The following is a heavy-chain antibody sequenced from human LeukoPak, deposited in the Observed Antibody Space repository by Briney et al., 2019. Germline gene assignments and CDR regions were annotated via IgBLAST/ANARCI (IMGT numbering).Heavy chain of an antibody. Sequence: GGSLRLSCVASGFIFSYYDMDWVRQAPGKGLEWISYISSSRSIKYFQDSVLGRFPVSRDNAENTLYLQMNSLRGDDTAVYYCARHNQGSPDYWGQGTLVTVSS. CDR1: GFIFSYYD. CDR2: ISSSRSIK. CDR3: ARHNQGSPDY. V-gene: IGHV3-48*01. J-gene: IGHJ4*02.